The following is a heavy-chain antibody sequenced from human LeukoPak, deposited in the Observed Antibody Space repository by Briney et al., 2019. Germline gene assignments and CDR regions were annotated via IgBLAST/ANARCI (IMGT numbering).Heavy chain of an antibody. CDR3: ARGFTSWRQGPYHFDY. CDR1: GFTFSDYA. J-gene: IGHJ4*02. Sequence: AGTLRLSCAVSGFTFSDYAMHWVRQAPGMGLEWVASIQSNGNEKYSPYSLKGRFTSSRDNSQNTLYLQMNTLRPEDRAVFYCARGFTSWRQGPYHFDYWGQGILITVSS. D-gene: IGHD2-2*01. CDR2: IQSNGNEK. V-gene: IGHV3-30*02.